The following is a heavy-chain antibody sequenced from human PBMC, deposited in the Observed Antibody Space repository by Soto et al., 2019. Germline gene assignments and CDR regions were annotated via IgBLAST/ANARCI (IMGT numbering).Heavy chain of an antibody. CDR3: ARGAGGSFFPDL. D-gene: IGHD1-26*01. V-gene: IGHV4-61*01. CDR1: GGSVSSGSYY. CDR2: SHYSGST. J-gene: IGHJ5*02. Sequence: PSETLSLTCTVSGGSVSSGSYYWSWKRQPTGKGLEWIGYSHYSGSTNYNSSLKSRVTISADTYKNQFSLEVISVTAADSAVYYCARGAGGSFFPDLWGQGTLVTVSS.